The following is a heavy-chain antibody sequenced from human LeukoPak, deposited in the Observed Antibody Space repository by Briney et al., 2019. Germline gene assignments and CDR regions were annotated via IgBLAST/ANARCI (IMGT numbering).Heavy chain of an antibody. CDR2: IDWNSGSI. Sequence: GGSLRLSCAASGFTFDDYAMYWVRQAPGKGLEWVSAIDWNSGSIDYADSVKGRFAISRDNAKNSLWLQMNSLRAEDTAVYYCARTGGSSWYSHFDYWGQGTLVTVSS. D-gene: IGHD6-13*01. J-gene: IGHJ4*02. CDR3: ARTGGSSWYSHFDY. CDR1: GFTFDDYA. V-gene: IGHV3-9*01.